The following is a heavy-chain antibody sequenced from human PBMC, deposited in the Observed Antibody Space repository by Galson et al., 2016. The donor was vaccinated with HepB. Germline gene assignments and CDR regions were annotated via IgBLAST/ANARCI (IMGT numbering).Heavy chain of an antibody. D-gene: IGHD3-10*01. CDR2: ISYDGRNK. Sequence: SLRLSCAASGFTFSSYAMHWVRQAPGKGLEWVAVISYDGRNKYSPDSANARFTSSRANSKNTLYLQMNSLRAEDTAVYYCARDRGGGSGSYYNDYYFDYWGQGTLVTVSS. V-gene: IGHV3-30*04. CDR3: ARDRGGGSGSYYNDYYFDY. J-gene: IGHJ4*02. CDR1: GFTFSSYA.